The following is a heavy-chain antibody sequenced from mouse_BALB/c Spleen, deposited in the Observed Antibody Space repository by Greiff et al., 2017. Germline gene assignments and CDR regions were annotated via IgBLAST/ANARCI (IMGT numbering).Heavy chain of an antibody. CDR3: ARTHYDPYYYAMDY. CDR1: GYTFSSYW. J-gene: IGHJ4*01. CDR2: ILPGSGST. D-gene: IGHD2-4*01. Sequence: VKLQESGAELMKPGASVKISCKATGYTFSSYWIEWVKQRPGHGLEWIGEILPGSGSTNYNEKFKGKATFTADTSSNTAYMQLSSLTSEDSAVYYCARTHYDPYYYAMDYWGQGTSVTVSS. V-gene: IGHV1-9*01.